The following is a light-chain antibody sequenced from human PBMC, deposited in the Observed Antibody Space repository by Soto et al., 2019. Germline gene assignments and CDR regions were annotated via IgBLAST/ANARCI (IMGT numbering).Light chain of an antibody. V-gene: IGKV3-15*01. CDR3: QQYNNWPLT. CDR1: QSVNSD. CDR2: SAS. Sequence: ETVMTQSPATLSASPGESATLSCRASQSVNSDLAWYQQIPGQAPRLLIYSASTWATGGPARFSGSGSGTEFTLTISRLQSEDFAIYYCQQYNNWPLTFGGGTKVEI. J-gene: IGKJ4*01.